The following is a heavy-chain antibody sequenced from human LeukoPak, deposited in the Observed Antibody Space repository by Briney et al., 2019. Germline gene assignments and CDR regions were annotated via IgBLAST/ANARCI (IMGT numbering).Heavy chain of an antibody. CDR3: TRDRAAAGFGLITYYYYYMDV. CDR2: IRSKAYGGTT. CDR1: GFTFGDYA. D-gene: IGHD6-13*01. V-gene: IGHV3-49*04. J-gene: IGHJ6*03. Sequence: GGSLRLSCTASGFTFGDYAMSWVRQAPGKGLEGVGFIRSKAYGGTTEYAASVKGRFTISRDDSKSIAYLQMNSLKTEDTAVYYCTRDRAAAGFGLITYYYYYMDVWGKGTTVTISS.